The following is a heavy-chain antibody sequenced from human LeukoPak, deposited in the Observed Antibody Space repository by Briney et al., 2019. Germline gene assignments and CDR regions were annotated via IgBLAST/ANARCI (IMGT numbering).Heavy chain of an antibody. CDR3: ARGRIYNSGRPDY. D-gene: IGHD6-19*01. J-gene: IGHJ4*02. V-gene: IGHV4-59*02. Sequence: SETLSLTCTVSGGSVSSYYWSWLRQPPGKGLEWIGYVHSSGDTNYNPSLRNRVTISVDTSKNQFSLKLSSVTAADTAVYYCARGRIYNSGRPDYWGQGTLVTVSS. CDR2: VHSSGDT. CDR1: GGSVSSYY.